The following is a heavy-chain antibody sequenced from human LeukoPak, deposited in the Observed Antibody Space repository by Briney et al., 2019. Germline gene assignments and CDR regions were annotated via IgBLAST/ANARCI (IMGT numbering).Heavy chain of an antibody. CDR1: GFTFSSYA. V-gene: IGHV3-23*01. CDR3: AREMATITYAFDI. D-gene: IGHD5-24*01. CDR2: ISESGGTR. Sequence: GGSLRLSCAASGFTFSSYALSWVRQAPGKGLEWVSAISESGGTRNYVDSVKGRFTISRDNSKNTLYLQMSSPRAEDTAVYYCAREMATITYAFDIWGQGTMVTVSS. J-gene: IGHJ3*02.